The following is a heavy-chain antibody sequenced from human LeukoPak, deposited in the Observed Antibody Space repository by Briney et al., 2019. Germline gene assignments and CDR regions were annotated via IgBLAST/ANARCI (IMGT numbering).Heavy chain of an antibody. CDR3: ATRVTADSYEAFDI. V-gene: IGHV3-48*03. CDR1: GFTFSSYE. D-gene: IGHD6-13*01. CDR2: ISHSGSTI. J-gene: IGHJ3*02. Sequence: PGGSLRLSCAASGFTFSSYEMNWVRQAPGKGLEWVSYISHSGSTIYYADSVKGRFTISRDNAKNSLFLQMNSLRAEDTALYYCATRVTADSYEAFDIWGQGTMVTVSS.